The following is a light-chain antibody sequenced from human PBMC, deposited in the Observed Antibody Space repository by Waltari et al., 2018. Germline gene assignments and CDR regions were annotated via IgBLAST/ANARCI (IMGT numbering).Light chain of an antibody. V-gene: IGLV2-18*02. CDR3: SSYRMSSTLGV. CDR1: SRDVGSYNR. CDR2: EVS. Sequence: QSALTQPPSVSGSPGQSVTIPCTGTSRDVGSYNRVSWYQQSPGTAPKLIIYEVSNRPSGVPDRFSGSKSGNTASLTISGLQAEDEADYYCSSYRMSSTLGVLGGGTKLTVL. J-gene: IGLJ2*01.